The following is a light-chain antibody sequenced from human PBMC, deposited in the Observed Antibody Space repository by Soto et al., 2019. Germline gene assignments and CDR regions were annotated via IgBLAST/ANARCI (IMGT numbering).Light chain of an antibody. CDR2: GAS. CDR3: QQYGGVPYT. Sequence: DIVLTQSPGTLSLSPGERATLSCRASQSVNSNYLAWYQQKPGQAPRLLIFGASTRATGISDRFRGSGSGTDFTLTISRLEPEDFAIYYCQQYGGVPYTFGQGTKLEIK. V-gene: IGKV3-20*01. J-gene: IGKJ2*01. CDR1: QSVNSNY.